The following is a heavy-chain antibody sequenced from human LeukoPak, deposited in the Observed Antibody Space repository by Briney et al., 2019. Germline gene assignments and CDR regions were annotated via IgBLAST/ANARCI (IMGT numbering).Heavy chain of an antibody. J-gene: IGHJ4*02. Sequence: GGSLRLSCAASGFTFSDYYMSWIRQAPGKGLEWVSYISSSGSTIYYADSVKGRFTISRDNAKNSLYLQMNSLRAEDTAVYYCARARNYDFWSGYTGVLGYWGQGTLVTVSS. CDR1: GFTFSDYY. V-gene: IGHV3-11*04. CDR3: ARARNYDFWSGYTGVLGY. D-gene: IGHD3-3*01. CDR2: ISSSGSTI.